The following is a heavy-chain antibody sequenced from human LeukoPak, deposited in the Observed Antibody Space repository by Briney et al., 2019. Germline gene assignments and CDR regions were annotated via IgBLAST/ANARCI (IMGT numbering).Heavy chain of an antibody. CDR1: GFTFCSYA. CDR3: AKIPQVSIFGVPNFDD. CDR2: ISGSGDNT. Sequence: PGGSLRLSCAASGFTFCSYAMTWVRQAPGKGLEWVSCISGSGDNTYYPDSVRGRFTISRDNFKNTLYLQMDSLRAEDTAVYYCAKIPQVSIFGVPNFDDWGRGTLVTVSS. D-gene: IGHD3-3*01. V-gene: IGHV3-23*01. J-gene: IGHJ4*02.